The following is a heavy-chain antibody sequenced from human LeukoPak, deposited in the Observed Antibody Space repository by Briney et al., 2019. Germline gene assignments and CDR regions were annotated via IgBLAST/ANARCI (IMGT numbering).Heavy chain of an antibody. J-gene: IGHJ4*02. CDR1: GGSISRYY. CDR3: ARQEYSSGWYPFDY. Sequence: PSETLSLTCTVSGGSISRYYWSWIRQPPGKGLEWIGYIYYSGSTNYNPSLKSRVTMSVDTSKNQFSLKVSSVTAADTAVYYCARQEYSSGWYPFDYWGQGTLVTVSS. CDR2: IYYSGST. D-gene: IGHD6-19*01. V-gene: IGHV4-59*01.